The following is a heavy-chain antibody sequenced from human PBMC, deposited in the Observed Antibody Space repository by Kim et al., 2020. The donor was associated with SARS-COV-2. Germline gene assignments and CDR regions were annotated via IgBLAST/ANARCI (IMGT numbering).Heavy chain of an antibody. J-gene: IGHJ3*02. CDR3: ARDLRWWGYCSSTSCYNYAFDI. Sequence: GGSLRLSCAASGFTFSSYAMHWVRQAPGKGLEWVAVISYDGSNKYYADSVKGRFTISRDNSKNTLYLQMNSLRAEDTAVYYCARDLRWWGYCSSTSCYNYAFDIWGQGTMVTVSS. CDR2: ISYDGSNK. V-gene: IGHV3-30-3*01. D-gene: IGHD2-2*02. CDR1: GFTFSSYA.